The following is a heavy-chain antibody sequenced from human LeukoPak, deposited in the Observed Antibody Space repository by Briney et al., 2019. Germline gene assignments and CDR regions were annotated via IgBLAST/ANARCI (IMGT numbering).Heavy chain of an antibody. D-gene: IGHD1-14*01. J-gene: IGHJ6*03. CDR3: ARRANNRYYHYYMDV. CDR1: GGSISSYY. Sequence: SETLSLTCTASGGSISSYYWSWIRQPPGKGLEWIGHIYYSGSTTYNPSLKSRVTISVDPTKHQFSLKLSPVTVADTAVYYCARRANNRYYHYYMDVWGKGTTVTVSS. CDR2: IYYSGST. V-gene: IGHV4-59*08.